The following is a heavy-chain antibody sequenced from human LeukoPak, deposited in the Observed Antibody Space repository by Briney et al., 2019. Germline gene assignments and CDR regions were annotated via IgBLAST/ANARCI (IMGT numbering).Heavy chain of an antibody. J-gene: IGHJ4*02. D-gene: IGHD3-22*01. CDR1: GYTFTSYG. CDR2: ISAYNGNT. V-gene: IGHV1-18*01. CDR3: AASGPNWDYYDSSGYSDY. Sequence: ASVKVSCKASGYTFTSYGISWVRQAPGQGLEWMGWISAYNGNTNYAQKLQGRVTMTTDTSTSTAYMELRSLRSDDTAVYYCAASGPNWDYYDSSGYSDYWGQGTLVTVSS.